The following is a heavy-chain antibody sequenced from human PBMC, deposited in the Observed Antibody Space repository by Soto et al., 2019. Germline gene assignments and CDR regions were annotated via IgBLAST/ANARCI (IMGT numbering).Heavy chain of an antibody. J-gene: IGHJ4*02. V-gene: IGHV3-30-3*01. Sequence: QVQLVESGGGVVQPGRSLRLSCAASGFTFISYTMHWVRQAPAKGLEWVALISYDGSNKYYADSVKGRFTISRDNSKNTLYLQMNSLRAEDTAVYYCARGAGIAVAGTSFDYWGQGTLVTVSS. D-gene: IGHD6-19*01. CDR1: GFTFISYT. CDR3: ARGAGIAVAGTSFDY. CDR2: ISYDGSNK.